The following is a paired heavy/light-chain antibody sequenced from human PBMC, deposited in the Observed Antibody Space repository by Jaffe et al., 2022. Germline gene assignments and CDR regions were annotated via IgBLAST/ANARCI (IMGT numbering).Heavy chain of an antibody. CDR2: INPSGGST. J-gene: IGHJ6*03. Sequence: QVQLVQSGAEVKKPGASVKVSCKASGYTFTSYYMHWVRQAPGQGLEWMGIINPSGGSTSYAQKFQGRVTMTRDTSTSTVYMELSSLRSEDTAVYYCASKSGYYDFWSGYYTYGTYEYYMDVWGKGTTVTVSS. D-gene: IGHD3-3*01. CDR3: ASKSGYYDFWSGYYTYGTYEYYMDV. V-gene: IGHV1-46*03. CDR1: GYTFTSYY.
Light chain of an antibody. CDR3: QQYGSSSRLT. CDR1: QSVSSSY. Sequence: EIVLTQSPGTLSLSPGERATLSCRASQSVSSSYLAWYQQKPGQAPRLLIYGASSRATGIPDRFSGSGSGTDFTLTISRLEPEDFAVYYCQQYGSSSRLTFGGGTKVEIK. V-gene: IGKV3-20*01. CDR2: GAS. J-gene: IGKJ4*01.